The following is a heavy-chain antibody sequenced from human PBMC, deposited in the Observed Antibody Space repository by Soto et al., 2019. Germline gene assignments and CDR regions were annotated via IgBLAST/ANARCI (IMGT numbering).Heavy chain of an antibody. V-gene: IGHV1-69*06. CDR2: IIPIFGTA. CDR1: GGTFSSYA. J-gene: IGHJ4*02. D-gene: IGHD3-22*01. CDR3: ARDGLGYDSSGEGPL. Sequence: AASVKVSCKASGGTFSSYAISWVRQAPGQGLEWMGGIIPIFGTANYAQKFQGRVTITADKSTSTAYMELSSLRSEDTAVYYCARDGLGYDSSGEGPLWGQGTLVTVSS.